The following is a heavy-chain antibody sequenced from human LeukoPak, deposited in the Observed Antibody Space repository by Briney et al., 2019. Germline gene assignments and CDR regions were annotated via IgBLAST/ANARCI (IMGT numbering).Heavy chain of an antibody. J-gene: IGHJ4*02. CDR3: ARLPVDTAMAIDY. D-gene: IGHD5-18*01. CDR1: GGSFSGYY. V-gene: IGHV4-34*01. Sequence: SETLSLTCAVYGGSFSGYYWSWIRQPPGKGLGWIGEINHSGSTNYNPSLKSRVTISVDTSKNQFSLKLSSVTAADTAVYYCARLPVDTAMAIDYWGQGTLVTVSS. CDR2: INHSGST.